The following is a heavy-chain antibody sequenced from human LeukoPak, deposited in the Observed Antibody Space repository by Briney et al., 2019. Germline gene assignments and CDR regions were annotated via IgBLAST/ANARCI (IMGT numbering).Heavy chain of an antibody. J-gene: IGHJ4*02. D-gene: IGHD6-19*01. CDR3: ARELNSGIAVADYFDY. CDR2: INPNSGGT. CDR1: GYTFTGYY. Sequence: ASVKVSCNASGYTFTGYYMHWVRQAPGQGLEWMGWINPNSGGTNYAQKFQGWVTMTRDTSISTAYVELSRLRSDDTAVYYCARELNSGIAVADYFDYWGQGTLVTVSS. V-gene: IGHV1-2*04.